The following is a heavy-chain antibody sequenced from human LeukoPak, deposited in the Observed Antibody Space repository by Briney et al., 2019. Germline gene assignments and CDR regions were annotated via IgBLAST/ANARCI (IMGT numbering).Heavy chain of an antibody. CDR3: ARFMVRGVISGYYFDY. Sequence: PSETLSLTCTVSGGSISSYYWSWIRQPPGKGLEWIGYIYYSGSTNYNPSLKSRVTISVDTSKNQFSLKLSSVTAADTAVYYCARFMVRGVISGYYFDYWGQGTLVTVSS. D-gene: IGHD3-10*01. V-gene: IGHV4-59*01. CDR1: GGSISSYY. J-gene: IGHJ4*02. CDR2: IYYSGST.